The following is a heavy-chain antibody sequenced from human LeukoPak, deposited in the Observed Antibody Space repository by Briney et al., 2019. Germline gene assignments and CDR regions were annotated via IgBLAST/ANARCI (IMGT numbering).Heavy chain of an antibody. CDR2: IYYSGST. J-gene: IGHJ4*02. D-gene: IGHD6-19*01. Sequence: SETLSLTCTVSGGSISSYYWSWIRQPPGKGLEWIGYIYYSGSTNYNPSLKSRVTISVDTSKNQFSLKLSSVTAADTAVYYCARLGAVAGTDTEFDYWGQGTLVTVSS. CDR1: GGSISSYY. CDR3: ARLGAVAGTDTEFDY. V-gene: IGHV4-59*08.